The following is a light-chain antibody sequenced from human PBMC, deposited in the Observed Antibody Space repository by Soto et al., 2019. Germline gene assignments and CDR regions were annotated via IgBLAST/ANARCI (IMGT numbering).Light chain of an antibody. J-gene: IGKJ4*01. CDR1: QSVSSN. V-gene: IGKV3-15*01. Sequence: EIVMTQSPATLSVSPGERATLSCRASQSVSSNLAWYQQKPGQAPRLLIYGASTRATGIPARFSGNGSGTEFTLTISSLQSEDFAVYYCQQYNNWPGLTFGGGTKVEIK. CDR2: GAS. CDR3: QQYNNWPGLT.